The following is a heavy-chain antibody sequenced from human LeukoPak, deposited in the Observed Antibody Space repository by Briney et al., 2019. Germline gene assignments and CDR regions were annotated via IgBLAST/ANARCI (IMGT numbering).Heavy chain of an antibody. J-gene: IGHJ4*02. Sequence: QPGGSLRLSCAASGFTFSSYAMSWVRQAPGKGLEWVSAISGSGGSTYYADSVKGRFTISRDNSKNTLYLQMNSPRAEDTAVYYCAKISNYMYYFDYWGQGTLVTVSS. CDR2: ISGSGGST. V-gene: IGHV3-23*01. D-gene: IGHD3-10*01. CDR3: AKISNYMYYFDY. CDR1: GFTFSSYA.